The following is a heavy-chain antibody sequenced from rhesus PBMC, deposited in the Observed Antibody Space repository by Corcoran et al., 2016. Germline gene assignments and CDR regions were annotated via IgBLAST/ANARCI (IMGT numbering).Heavy chain of an antibody. D-gene: IGHD3-3*01. V-gene: IGHV5-20*01. J-gene: IGHJ6*01. CDR1: GYSFTSYW. CDR3: ATGKYLDWLSLKSYGLDS. CDR2: IDPSDSDT. Sequence: EVQLVQSGAEVKRPGESLKISCKTSGYSFTSYWISWARQMHGKGLEWMGAIDPSDSDTRHHPSFQVQVTISADKSISTAYLQWSRLKASDTATYYCATGKYLDWLSLKSYGLDSWGQGVVVTVSS.